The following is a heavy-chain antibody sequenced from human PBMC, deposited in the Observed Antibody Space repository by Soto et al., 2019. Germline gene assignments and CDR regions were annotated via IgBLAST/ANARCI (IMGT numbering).Heavy chain of an antibody. CDR1: GGSISSSSYY. Sequence: SETLSLTCTVSGGSISSSSYYWGWIRQPPGKGLEWIGSIYYSGNTYYNPSLKSRITISVDTSKNQFSLNLSSVTAADTAVYYCARQRETRLRVLDYWGQGTLVTVS. V-gene: IGHV4-39*01. CDR3: ARQRETRLRVLDY. J-gene: IGHJ4*02. D-gene: IGHD4-17*01. CDR2: IYYSGNT.